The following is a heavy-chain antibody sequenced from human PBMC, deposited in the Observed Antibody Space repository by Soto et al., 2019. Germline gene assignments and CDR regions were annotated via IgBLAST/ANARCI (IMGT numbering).Heavy chain of an antibody. J-gene: IGHJ5*02. CDR2: IHYSGST. CDR1: GVSISSNDYY. D-gene: IGHD1-7*01. CDR3: ARVRGNWNYDNHEAWFDP. V-gene: IGHV4-30-4*08. Sequence: PSETLSLTCTVSGVSISSNDYYWGWVRQPPGKGLEWIGYIHYSGSTYYNPSLKSRVTISVDTSKNQFSLKLSSVTAADTAVYYCARVRGNWNYDNHEAWFDPWGQGTPVTVSS.